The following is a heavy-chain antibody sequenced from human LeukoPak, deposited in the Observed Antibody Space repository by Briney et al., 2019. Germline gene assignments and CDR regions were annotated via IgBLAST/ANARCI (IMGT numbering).Heavy chain of an antibody. D-gene: IGHD3-22*01. CDR2: MNPSGST. CDR3: ARGRQDVTMIVVVMTAVSYYLDV. J-gene: IGHJ6*03. Sequence: SETLSLTCAVYGGSFSGYYWTWIRQTPEKGLEWIGEMNPSGSTNYNPSLKSRVTISVDTSKNQFSLELSSVTAADAAVYYCARGRQDVTMIVVVMTAVSYYLDVWGKGTTVTVS. CDR1: GGSFSGYY. V-gene: IGHV4-34*01.